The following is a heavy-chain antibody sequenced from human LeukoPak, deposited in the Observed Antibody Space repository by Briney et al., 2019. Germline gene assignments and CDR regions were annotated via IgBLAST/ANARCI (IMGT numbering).Heavy chain of an antibody. V-gene: IGHV3-23*01. CDR2: ISGSVDKT. CDR1: GFTFSSYV. Sequence: GGSLRLSCAPSGFTFSSYVMSWVRPAPGKGLEWVTAISGSVDKTYYADSVKGRFTISRDNSKNTLYLQMNSLRAEDTAVYYCARSTSGGTMVRGVTHPYAFDIWGQGTMVTVSS. J-gene: IGHJ3*02. CDR3: ARSTSGGTMVRGVTHPYAFDI. D-gene: IGHD3-10*01.